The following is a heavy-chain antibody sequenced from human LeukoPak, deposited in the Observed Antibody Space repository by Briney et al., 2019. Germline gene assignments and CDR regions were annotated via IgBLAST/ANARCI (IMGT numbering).Heavy chain of an antibody. D-gene: IGHD4-11*01. Sequence: SETLSLTCTVSGGSISTYYWSWIRQPPGKGLEWIGYIYYSGSTNYKPSLKSRVTISVDTSKNQFSLNLSSVTAADTAVYYCARDYSNYIMDYWGQGILVTVSS. V-gene: IGHV4-59*01. CDR1: GGSISTYY. CDR3: ARDYSNYIMDY. J-gene: IGHJ4*02. CDR2: IYYSGST.